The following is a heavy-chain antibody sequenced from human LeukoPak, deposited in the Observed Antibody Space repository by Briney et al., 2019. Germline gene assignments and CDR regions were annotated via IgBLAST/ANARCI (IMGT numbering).Heavy chain of an antibody. Sequence: GGSLRLSCTASGCTFRYYTMNWVRQAPGKGLEWVSTISGGGTTTYYAESVKGRFTISRDNSKNTLYLQLNSLRAEDTAVYYCAKEGSTGWLHDFYYCGQGTLLTVSS. D-gene: IGHD2-2*01. V-gene: IGHV3-23*01. CDR1: GCTFRYYT. CDR3: AKEGSTGWLHDFYY. J-gene: IGHJ4*02. CDR2: ISGGGTTT.